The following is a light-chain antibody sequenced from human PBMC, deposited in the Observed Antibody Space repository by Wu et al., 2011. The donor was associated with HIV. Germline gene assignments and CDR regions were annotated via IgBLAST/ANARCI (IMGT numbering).Light chain of an antibody. CDR2: ATS. V-gene: IGKV3-20*01. CDR1: QSITSNY. J-gene: IGKJ3*01. Sequence: DILLTQSPGTLSLSPGERATLSCRASQSITSNYLAWYQQKPGQAPRLLVYATSNRATGIPDRISGSGSGTLFTLTISRLEPEDFAVYYCQQYGSSPFTFGLGPKWIS. CDR3: QQYGSSPFT.